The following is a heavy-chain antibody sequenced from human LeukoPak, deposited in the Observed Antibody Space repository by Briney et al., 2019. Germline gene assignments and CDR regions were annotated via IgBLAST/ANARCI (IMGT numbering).Heavy chain of an antibody. CDR1: GYTFTSYD. V-gene: IGHV1-8*03. CDR3: ARGRGLLLWFGELPNPFDY. CDR2: MNPNSGNT. Sequence: ASVKVSCKASGYTFTSYDINWVRQATGQGLEWMGWMNPNSGNTGYAQKFQGRVTITRNTSISTAYMELSSLRSEDTAVYYCARGRGLLLWFGELPNPFDYWGQGTLVTVSS. D-gene: IGHD3-10*01. J-gene: IGHJ4*02.